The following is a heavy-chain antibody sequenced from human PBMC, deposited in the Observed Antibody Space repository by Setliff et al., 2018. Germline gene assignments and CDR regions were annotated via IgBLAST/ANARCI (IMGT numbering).Heavy chain of an antibody. CDR1: GYTFRSYG. Sequence: ASVKVSCKTSGYTFRSYGVSWVRQAPGQGLEWMGWISAYSGDTIYARNYQGRVTMTTDTSTSTAYMELRSLRSDDTAVYYCAKDRVEVVVAAPQARFDPWGQGTLVTVSS. CDR2: ISAYSGDT. J-gene: IGHJ5*02. D-gene: IGHD2-15*01. V-gene: IGHV1-18*01. CDR3: AKDRVEVVVAAPQARFDP.